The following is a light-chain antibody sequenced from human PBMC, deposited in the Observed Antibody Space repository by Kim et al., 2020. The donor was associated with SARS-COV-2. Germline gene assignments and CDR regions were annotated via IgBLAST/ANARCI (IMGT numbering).Light chain of an antibody. CDR1: QSVSSN. CDR3: QQFNNWPLT. V-gene: IGKV3-15*01. Sequence: EILMTQSPATLSVSPGERATLSCRASQSVSSNLAWYQHKPGQAPRLLIYGASTRATDIPARFSGSGSGTEFTLTISSLQSEDFAVYYCQQFNNWPLTFGGGTKVDIK. CDR2: GAS. J-gene: IGKJ4*01.